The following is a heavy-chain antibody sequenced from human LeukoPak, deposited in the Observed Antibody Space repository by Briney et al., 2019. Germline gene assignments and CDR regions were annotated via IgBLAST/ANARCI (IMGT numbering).Heavy chain of an antibody. CDR3: ARGPRGNYYYDSSGYIDY. D-gene: IGHD3-22*01. CDR1: GFTFSSYW. V-gene: IGHV3-7*01. Sequence: GGSLRLSCAASGFTFSSYWMSWVRQAPGKGLEWVANIKQDGSEKYYVDSVKGRFTISRDNSKNTLYLQMGSLRAEDMAVYYCARGPRGNYYYDSSGYIDYWGQGTLVTVS. J-gene: IGHJ4*02. CDR2: IKQDGSEK.